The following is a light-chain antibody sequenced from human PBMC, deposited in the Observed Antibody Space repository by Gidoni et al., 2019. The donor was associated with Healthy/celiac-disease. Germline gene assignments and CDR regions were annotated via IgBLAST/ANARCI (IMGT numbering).Light chain of an antibody. CDR1: SSNIGAGYD. J-gene: IGLJ2*01. V-gene: IGLV1-40*01. CDR3: QSYDSSLSGSGV. CDR2: GNS. Sequence: QSVLTQPHSVSGAPGQRVTISCTGRSSNIGAGYDVHWYQQLPGTAPKLLIYGNSNRPSGVPDRFSGSKSGTSASLAITGLQAEDEADYYCQSYDSSLSGSGVFGGGTKLTVL.